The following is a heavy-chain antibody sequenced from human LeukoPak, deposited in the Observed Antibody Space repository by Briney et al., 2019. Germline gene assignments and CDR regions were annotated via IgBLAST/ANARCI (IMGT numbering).Heavy chain of an antibody. D-gene: IGHD2-2*01. CDR2: IYSGGST. Sequence: GGSLRLSCAASGFTVSSNYMSWVRQAPGKGLEWVSVIYSGGSTYYADSVKGRFTISRDNSKNTLYLQMNSLRAEDTAVYYCARALPAVMGYYYFGMDVWGQGTTVTVSS. V-gene: IGHV3-66*01. J-gene: IGHJ6*02. CDR1: GFTVSSNY. CDR3: ARALPAVMGYYYFGMDV.